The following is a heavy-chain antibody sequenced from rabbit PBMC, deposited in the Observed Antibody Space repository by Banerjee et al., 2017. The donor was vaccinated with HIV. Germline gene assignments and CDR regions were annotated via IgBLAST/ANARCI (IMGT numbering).Heavy chain of an antibody. V-gene: IGHV1S40*01. CDR2: IYSGYDNT. CDR3: ARGAGDAGYGYNL. D-gene: IGHD6-1*01. J-gene: IGHJ4*01. Sequence: QSLEESGGDLVKPGASLTLTCTASGFSFSSGYYMCWVRQAPGKGLEWIGCIYSGYDNTYYASWAKGRFTISKTSSTVDLKMTSLTAADTATYFCARGAGDAGYGYNLWGQGTLVTVS. CDR1: GFSFSSGYY.